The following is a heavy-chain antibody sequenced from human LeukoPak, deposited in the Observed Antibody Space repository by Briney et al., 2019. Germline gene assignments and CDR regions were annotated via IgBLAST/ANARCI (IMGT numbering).Heavy chain of an antibody. CDR3: VVTTRSYPFDY. CDR2: INQDGSVK. J-gene: IGHJ4*02. Sequence: GGSLRLSCAASGFTFTNYAMSWVRQAPGKGLEWVANINQDGSVKNYVDSVKGRFTISRDNAKNSLYLQMNSLRAEDTAVYYCVVTTRSYPFDYWGQGTLVTVSS. D-gene: IGHD4-23*01. V-gene: IGHV3-7*01. CDR1: GFTFTNYA.